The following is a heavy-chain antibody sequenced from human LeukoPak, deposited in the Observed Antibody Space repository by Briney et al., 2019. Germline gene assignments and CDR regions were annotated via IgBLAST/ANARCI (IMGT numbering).Heavy chain of an antibody. CDR1: GFTFDDYT. D-gene: IGHD5-12*01. Sequence: GRSLRLSCAASGFTFDDYTMHWVRQAPGKGLEWVSGISWNSGSIGYADSVKGRFTISRDNAKNSLYLQMSSLRAEDTALYYCAREGAGYRGYDYDYFYAMDVWGQGTTVTVSS. CDR2: ISWNSGSI. J-gene: IGHJ6*02. CDR3: AREGAGYRGYDYDYFYAMDV. V-gene: IGHV3-9*01.